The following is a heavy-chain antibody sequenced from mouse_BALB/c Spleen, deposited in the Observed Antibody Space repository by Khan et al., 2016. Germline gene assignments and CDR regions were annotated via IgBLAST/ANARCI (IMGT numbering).Heavy chain of an antibody. J-gene: IGHJ3*01. CDR3: ARGDYGWFVY. CDR1: GYSFTTYW. CDR2: IDPSDSET. D-gene: IGHD2-4*01. V-gene: IGHV1-59*01. Sequence: QVQLKESGPQVVRPGTSVKISCKASGYSFTTYWMHWVKQRPGQGLEWIGMIDPSDSETKLNQNFKDKATLTVDKSSSTAYMQLNSPTSEDSAVFFCARGDYGWFVYWGQGTLVSVSA.